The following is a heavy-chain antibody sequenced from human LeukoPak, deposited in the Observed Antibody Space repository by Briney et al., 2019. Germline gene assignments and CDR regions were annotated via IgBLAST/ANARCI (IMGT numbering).Heavy chain of an antibody. CDR1: GYTFSSYA. D-gene: IGHD6-13*01. Sequence: GASVKVSCKASGYTFSSYAISWVRPAPGQGLEWMGWISAYNGNTNYAHKLQGRVTMTTDTSTSTAYMELRSLSSDDTAMYYCARDDRHSSSWYRRFDYWGQGTLVTVSS. CDR2: ISAYNGNT. J-gene: IGHJ4*02. V-gene: IGHV1-18*01. CDR3: ARDDRHSSSWYRRFDY.